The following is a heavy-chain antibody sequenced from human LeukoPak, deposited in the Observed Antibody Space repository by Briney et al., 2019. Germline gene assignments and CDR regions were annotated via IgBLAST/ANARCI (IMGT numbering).Heavy chain of an antibody. D-gene: IGHD4-17*01. Sequence: PGGSLRLSCAASGFTFSSYAMSWVRQAPGKGLEWVSAISGSGGSTYYADSVKGRFTISRDNSKNTLYLQMNSLRAEDTAVYYCAKDGVYGDSYYYYYMDVWGKGTTVTVSS. V-gene: IGHV3-23*01. CDR3: AKDGVYGDSYYYYYMDV. CDR1: GFTFSSYA. J-gene: IGHJ6*03. CDR2: ISGSGGST.